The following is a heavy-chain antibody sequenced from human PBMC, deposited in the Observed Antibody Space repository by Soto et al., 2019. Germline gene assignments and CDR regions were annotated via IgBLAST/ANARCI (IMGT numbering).Heavy chain of an antibody. CDR1: GFTFSSYW. CDR2: IKGDGIST. CDR3: ARGAMGNYYNDY. D-gene: IGHD3-10*01. Sequence: EVQLVESGGGLVQSGGSLRLSCAASGFTFSSYWMHWVRQAPGEGLVWVSRIKGDGISTNYADSVKGRFTISRDNAKDTVFLQMNGLSADDTAVYYCARGAMGNYYNDYWGQGTRVTVSS. J-gene: IGHJ4*02. V-gene: IGHV3-74*01.